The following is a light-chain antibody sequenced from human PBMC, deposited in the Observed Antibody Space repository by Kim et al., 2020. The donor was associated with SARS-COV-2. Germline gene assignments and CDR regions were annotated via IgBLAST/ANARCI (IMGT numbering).Light chain of an antibody. V-gene: IGKV3-15*01. CDR1: QSVSSN. Sequence: EIVMTQSSATLSVSPGERATLSCRASQSVSSNLARYQQKPGQAPRLLIYGASTRATGIPARFSGSGSGTEFTLTISSLQSEDFAVYYWQQYNNWPPCTFGQGTKLEI. CDR3: QQYNNWPPCT. CDR2: GAS. J-gene: IGKJ2*02.